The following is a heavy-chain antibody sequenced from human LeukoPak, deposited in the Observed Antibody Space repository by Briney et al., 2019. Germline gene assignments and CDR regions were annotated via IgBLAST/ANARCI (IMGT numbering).Heavy chain of an antibody. D-gene: IGHD3-3*01. CDR1: GYTLTELS. V-gene: IGHV1-46*01. Sequence: GASVKVSCKVSGYTLTELSMHWVRQAPGQGLEWMGIINPSGGSTSYAQKFQGRVTMTRDTSTSTVYMELSSLRSEDTAVYYCARDRDFLMLDYWGQGTLVTVSS. CDR2: INPSGGST. CDR3: ARDRDFLMLDY. J-gene: IGHJ4*02.